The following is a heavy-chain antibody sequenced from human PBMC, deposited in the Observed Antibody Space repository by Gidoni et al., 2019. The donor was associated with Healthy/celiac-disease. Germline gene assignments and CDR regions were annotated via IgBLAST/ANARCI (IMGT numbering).Heavy chain of an antibody. CDR2: IYWDDDK. CDR1: GFSLSTRGAG. V-gene: IGHV2-5*02. J-gene: IGHJ3*02. CDR3: AHHGVLWFGELHDAFDI. D-gene: IGHD3-10*01. Sequence: QITLKESGPTLVKLTQTLTLTCTFSGFSLSTRGAGVGWIRQPPGTALEWLALIYWDDDKRYSPSLKSRLTITKDTFKNQVVLTMTNMDPVDTATYYCAHHGVLWFGELHDAFDIWGQGTMVTVSS.